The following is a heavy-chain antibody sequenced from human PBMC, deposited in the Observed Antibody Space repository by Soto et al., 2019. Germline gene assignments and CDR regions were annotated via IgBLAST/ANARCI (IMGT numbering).Heavy chain of an antibody. CDR1: GGSISSGGYY. CDR3: AASCVGCGGFNYYGMDV. CDR2: IYYSGST. J-gene: IGHJ6*02. Sequence: QVQLQESGPGLVKPSQTLSLTCTVSGGSISSGGYYWSWIRQHPGKGLEWIGYIYYSGSTYYNPSLKSRVTILVDTSKNQFSLKLSSVTAADTAVYYCAASCVGCGGFNYYGMDVWGQGTTVTVSS. D-gene: IGHD2-21*01. V-gene: IGHV4-31*03.